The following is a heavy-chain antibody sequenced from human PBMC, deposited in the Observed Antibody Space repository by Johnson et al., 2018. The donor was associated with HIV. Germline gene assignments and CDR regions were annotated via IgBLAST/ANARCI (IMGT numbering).Heavy chain of an antibody. CDR2: IYSGGST. CDR3: ARYCSGGSCYSVWQKNYAFDI. Sequence: VQLVESGGGVVQPGGSLRLSCAASGFTLSSYGMHWVRQAPGKGLEWVSVIYSGGSTYYPDSVKGRFTISRDNSKNTLFLQLNSLRAEDTAVYYCARYCSGGSCYSVWQKNYAFDIWGQGTMVTVSS. CDR1: GFTLSSYG. V-gene: IGHV3-NL1*01. D-gene: IGHD2-15*01. J-gene: IGHJ3*02.